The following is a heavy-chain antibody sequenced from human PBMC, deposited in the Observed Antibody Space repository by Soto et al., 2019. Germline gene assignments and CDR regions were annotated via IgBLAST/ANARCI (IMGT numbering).Heavy chain of an antibody. J-gene: IGHJ5*02. CDR2: IIPIIGII. CDR3: AGDPDSHYNDSHASSYP. Sequence: QVQVVQSGAEVKKPGSSVKVSCKASGGTFSTYTITWVRQAPGQGLEWMGRIIPIIGIINYAQKFPGRVTITADKFSGTAYMELTRLRSDDTAVYYCAGDPDSHYNDSHASSYPWGQGTLVTVSS. D-gene: IGHD3-22*01. V-gene: IGHV1-69*08. CDR1: GGTFSTYT.